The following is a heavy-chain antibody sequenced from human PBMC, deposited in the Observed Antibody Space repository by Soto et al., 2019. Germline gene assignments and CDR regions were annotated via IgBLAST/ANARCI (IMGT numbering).Heavy chain of an antibody. J-gene: IGHJ5*02. V-gene: IGHV1-69*13. CDR1: GGTFSSYA. CDR2: IIPIFGTA. CDR3: ARVGPHDYGDYWWFDP. D-gene: IGHD4-17*01. Sequence: SVKVSCKASGGTFSSYAISWVRQAPGQGLEWMGGIIPIFGTANYAQKFQGRVTITADESTSTAYMELGSLRSEDTAVYYCARVGPHDYGDYWWFDPWGQGTLVTVSS.